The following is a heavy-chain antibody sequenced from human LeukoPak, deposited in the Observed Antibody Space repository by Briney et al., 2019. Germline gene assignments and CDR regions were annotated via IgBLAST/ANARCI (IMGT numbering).Heavy chain of an antibody. CDR1: GGSMSNYY. CDR3: ARRRRIGAAGGDGMDV. CDR2: PYNSGRT. Sequence: PSETLSLTCTGPGGSMSNYYWTWIRQPPGQGLEWIWYPYNSGRTNYNPSLKSRVTISADTSKNQFSLKLDSVTAADTANYYCARRRRIGAAGGDGMDVWGQGTTVTVSS. J-gene: IGHJ6*02. D-gene: IGHD6-13*01. V-gene: IGHV4-4*09.